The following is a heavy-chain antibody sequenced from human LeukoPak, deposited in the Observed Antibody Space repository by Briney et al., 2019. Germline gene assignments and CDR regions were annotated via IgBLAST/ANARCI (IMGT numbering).Heavy chain of an antibody. Sequence: GGSLRLSCAASGFTFSSSWMHWVRQAPGKGLVWVSRIDSDGHPTTYADSLKGRFTISRDNARNTLYLQMNGLSAEDTAVYYCATAPQVTAILDWGQGTRVTVSS. V-gene: IGHV3-74*01. CDR1: GFTFSSSW. CDR3: ATAPQVTAILD. J-gene: IGHJ4*02. CDR2: IDSDGHPT. D-gene: IGHD2-21*02.